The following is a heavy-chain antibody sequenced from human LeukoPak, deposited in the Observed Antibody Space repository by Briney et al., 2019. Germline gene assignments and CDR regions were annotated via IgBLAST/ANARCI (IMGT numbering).Heavy chain of an antibody. D-gene: IGHD4-17*01. CDR2: IYTSGST. CDR1: GGSISSYY. J-gene: IGHJ5*02. Sequence: PETLSLTCTVSGGSISSYYWSWIRQPAGKGLEWIGRIYTSGSTNYNPSLKSRVTMSVDTSKNQFSLKLRSVTAADTAVYYCARALGYGDEEWFDPWGQGTLVTVSS. CDR3: ARALGYGDEEWFDP. V-gene: IGHV4-4*07.